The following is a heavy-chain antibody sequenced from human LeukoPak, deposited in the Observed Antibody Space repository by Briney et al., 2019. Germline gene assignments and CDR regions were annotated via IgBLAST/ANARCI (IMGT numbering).Heavy chain of an antibody. V-gene: IGHV3-30*18. Sequence: PGRSLRLSCAASGFTFSTYGMHWVRQAPGKGLEWVAVISYDGSNKYYGDSVKGRFTISRDNSKNTLYLQMNSLRAEDTAVYYCAKDYLAPMVRGVIAFDIWGQGTMVTVSS. D-gene: IGHD3-10*01. CDR3: AKDYLAPMVRGVIAFDI. CDR1: GFTFSTYG. J-gene: IGHJ3*02. CDR2: ISYDGSNK.